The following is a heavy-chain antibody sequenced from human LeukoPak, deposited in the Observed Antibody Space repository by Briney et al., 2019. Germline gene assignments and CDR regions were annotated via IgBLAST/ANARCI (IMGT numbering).Heavy chain of an antibody. CDR1: GGSITGYY. J-gene: IGHJ4*02. V-gene: IGHV4-4*08. CDR3: ARYGGSPASYLDY. Sequence: PSETLSLTCTVSGGSITGYYWSWLRQPPGKGLEWIGHVYSSGSASYNPSLRSRVSMSVDTSKNQFSLKLTSVTAADTAVYFCARYGGSPASYLDYWGRGTLVTASP. CDR2: VYSSGSA. D-gene: IGHD6-6*01.